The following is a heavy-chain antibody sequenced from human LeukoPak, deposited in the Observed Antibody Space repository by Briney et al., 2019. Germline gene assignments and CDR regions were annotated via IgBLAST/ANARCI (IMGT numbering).Heavy chain of an antibody. J-gene: IGHJ1*01. D-gene: IGHD3-10*01. CDR1: GFTFSDYY. CDR3: ARADQSPGEVDFQH. CDR2: ISSSGSTI. Sequence: GGSLRLSCAASGFTFSDYYMSWIRQAPGKGLEWVSYISSSGSTIYYADSVKGRFTISRDNAKNSLYLQMNSLSAEDPAVYYCARADQSPGEVDFQHWGQGTLVTVSS. V-gene: IGHV3-11*04.